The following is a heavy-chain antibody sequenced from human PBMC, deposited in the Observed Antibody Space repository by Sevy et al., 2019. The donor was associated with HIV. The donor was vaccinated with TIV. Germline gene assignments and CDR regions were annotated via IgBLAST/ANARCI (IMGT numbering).Heavy chain of an antibody. CDR1: GFTFSSYA. D-gene: IGHD3-22*01. J-gene: IGHJ4*02. V-gene: IGHV3-30-3*01. Sequence: GGSLRLSCAASGFTFSSYAMHWVRQAPGKGLEWVAVISYDGSNKYYADSVKGRFTISRDNSKNTLNLQMNSLRAEDTAVYYCARDLNALSGYYDSSGYYGPLDYWGQGTLVTVSS. CDR3: ARDLNALSGYYDSSGYYGPLDY. CDR2: ISYDGSNK.